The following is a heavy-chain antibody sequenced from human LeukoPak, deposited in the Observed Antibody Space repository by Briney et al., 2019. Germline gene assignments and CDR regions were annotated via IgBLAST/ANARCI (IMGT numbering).Heavy chain of an antibody. CDR3: ARDRRVGATWSVGAFDI. CDR1: AFSLTTYE. J-gene: IGHJ3*02. D-gene: IGHD1-26*01. CDR2: ISSSGDSI. Sequence: GRSLRLSCAASAFSLTTYEMNCVRQAPGKGLEWVSYISSSGDSIYYADSVKGRFTISRDNANNSLSLQMNSLRAEDTAIYYCARDRRVGATWSVGAFDIWGQGTTVTVSS. V-gene: IGHV3-48*03.